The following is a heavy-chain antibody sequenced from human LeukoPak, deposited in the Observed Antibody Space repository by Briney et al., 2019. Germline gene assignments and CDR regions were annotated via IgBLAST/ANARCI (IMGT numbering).Heavy chain of an antibody. CDR1: GGSISSCY. Sequence: SETLSLTCTVSGGSISSCYWSWIRQPPGKGLEWIGYIYYSGSTNYNPSLKSRVTVSVDTSKNQFSLKLSSVTAADTAVYYCARTYYYDSSGYPPPFDPWGQGTLVTVSS. V-gene: IGHV4-59*01. CDR2: IYYSGST. CDR3: ARTYYYDSSGYPPPFDP. D-gene: IGHD3-22*01. J-gene: IGHJ5*02.